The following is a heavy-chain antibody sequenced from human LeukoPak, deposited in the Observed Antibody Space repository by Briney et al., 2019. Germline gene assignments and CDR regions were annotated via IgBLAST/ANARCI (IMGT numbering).Heavy chain of an antibody. Sequence: PGRSLRLSCAASGFTFSSYAMHWVRQAPGKGLEWVAVISYDGSNTYYADSVKGRFTISRDNSKNTLYLQMNSLRAEDTAVYYCARGRYSSGWDDPRIDYWGQGTLVTVSS. CDR1: GFTFSSYA. CDR3: ARGRYSSGWDDPRIDY. J-gene: IGHJ4*02. V-gene: IGHV3-30-3*01. CDR2: ISYDGSNT. D-gene: IGHD6-19*01.